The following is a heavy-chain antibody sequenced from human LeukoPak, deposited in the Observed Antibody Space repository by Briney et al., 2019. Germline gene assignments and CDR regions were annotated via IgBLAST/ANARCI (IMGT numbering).Heavy chain of an antibody. V-gene: IGHV6-1*01. Sequence: SQTLSLTCAISGDSVSSNSAAWNWIRQSPSRGLEWLGRTYYRSKWFNDYAVSVKSRIIVSPDTSRNQFSLQLDSVTPEDKAMYYCARAKLSAFDFWGQGTMVTVSS. CDR2: TYYRSKWFN. CDR1: GDSVSSNSAA. J-gene: IGHJ3*01. D-gene: IGHD2/OR15-2a*01. CDR3: ARAKLSAFDF.